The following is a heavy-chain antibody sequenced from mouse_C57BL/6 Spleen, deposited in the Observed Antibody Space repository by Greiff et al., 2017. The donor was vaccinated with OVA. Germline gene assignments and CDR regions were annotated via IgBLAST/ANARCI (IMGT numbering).Heavy chain of an antibody. V-gene: IGHV5-17*01. CDR1: GFTFSDYG. J-gene: IGHJ1*03. D-gene: IGHD2-4*01. Sequence: EVQLVESGGGLVKPGGSLKLSCAASGFTFSDYGMHWVRQAPEKGLEWVAYISSGSSTIYYADTVKGRFTISRDNAKNTLFLQMTSLRSEDTAMYYCARSLYDYDGYFDVWGTGTTVTVSS. CDR3: ARSLYDYDGYFDV. CDR2: ISSGSSTI.